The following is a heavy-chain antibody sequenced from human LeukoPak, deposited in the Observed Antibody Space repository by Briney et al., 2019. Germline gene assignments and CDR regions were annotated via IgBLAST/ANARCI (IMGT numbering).Heavy chain of an antibody. CDR3: ANTFGGIMATAGDY. CDR1: GFTFSSYS. J-gene: IGHJ4*02. Sequence: GGSLRLSCAASGFTFSSYSMNWVRQAPGKGLEWVSTISGSGDRTYYADFVKGRFTVSRDNSKNTLYLQMSSLRAEDTAVYYCANTFGGIMATAGDYWGQGTLVTVSS. CDR2: ISGSGDRT. V-gene: IGHV3-23*01. D-gene: IGHD6-13*01.